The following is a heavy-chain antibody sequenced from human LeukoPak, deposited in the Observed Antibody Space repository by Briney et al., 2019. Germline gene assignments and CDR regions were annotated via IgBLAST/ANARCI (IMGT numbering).Heavy chain of an antibody. J-gene: IGHJ4*02. CDR3: ARGGRDGYNTFDY. CDR2: IIPILGIA. V-gene: IGHV1-69*04. CDR1: GGTFSSYA. Sequence: SVKVSCEASGGTFSSYAISWVRQAPGQGLEWMGRIIPILGIANYAQKFQGRVTITADKSTSTAYMELSSLRSEDTAVYYCARGGRDGYNTFDYWGQGTLVTVSS. D-gene: IGHD5-24*01.